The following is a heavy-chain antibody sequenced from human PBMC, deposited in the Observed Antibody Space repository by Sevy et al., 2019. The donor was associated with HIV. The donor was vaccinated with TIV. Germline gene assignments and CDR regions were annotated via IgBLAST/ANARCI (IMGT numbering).Heavy chain of an antibody. CDR3: ARSMISFGGLVDN. D-gene: IGHD3-16*02. CDR1: EITFSDHG. V-gene: IGHV3-48*01. J-gene: IGHJ4*02. CDR2: ISGTGTI. Sequence: GGSLRLSCAASEITFSDHGMNWVRQTPGKGLEWISYISGTGTIYYTDAVKGRFAISRENGKKLLNLQMNSLRADDTAVYYCARSMISFGGLVDNWGQGTLVTVSS.